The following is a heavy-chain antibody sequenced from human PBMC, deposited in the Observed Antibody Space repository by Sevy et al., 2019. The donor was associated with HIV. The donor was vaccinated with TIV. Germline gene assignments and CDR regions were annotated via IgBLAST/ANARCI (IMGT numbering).Heavy chain of an antibody. D-gene: IGHD6-19*01. V-gene: IGHV3-21*01. CDR1: GINFKTYK. Sequence: GGSLRLSCVASGINFKTYKINWVRQTPGKGLEWVSSISFSGNYIYYADFAKGRFTISRDNARNSLYLQIISLTAEDTAVYYCATSSGWALDYWGQRTLVTVSS. CDR2: ISFSGNYI. J-gene: IGHJ4*02. CDR3: ATSSGWALDY.